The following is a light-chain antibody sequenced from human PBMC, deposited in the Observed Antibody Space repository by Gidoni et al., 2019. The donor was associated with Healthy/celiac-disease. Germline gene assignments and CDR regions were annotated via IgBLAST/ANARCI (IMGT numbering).Light chain of an antibody. CDR1: SSDVGGYNY. J-gene: IGLJ1*01. V-gene: IGLV2-11*01. CDR3: CSYAGSLDV. Sequence: QSALPQPRSVSGSPGQSVTISCTGTSSDVGGYNYVSWYQQHPGKAPKLMIYDVSKRPSGVPDRFSGSKSGNTASLTISGLQAEDEADYYCCSYAGSLDVFGTGTKVTVL. CDR2: DVS.